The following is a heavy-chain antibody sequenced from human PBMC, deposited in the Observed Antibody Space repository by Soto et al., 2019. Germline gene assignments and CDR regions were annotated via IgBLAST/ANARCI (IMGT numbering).Heavy chain of an antibody. Sequence: PGGSLRLSCTASGFTFGDYAMSWVRQAPGKGLEWVGFIRSKAYGGTTEYAASVKGRFTISRDDSKSIAYLQMNSLKTEDTAVYYCTRDPIWFGEQYGMDVWGQGTTVTVSS. J-gene: IGHJ6*02. D-gene: IGHD3-10*01. CDR1: GFTFGDYA. CDR3: TRDPIWFGEQYGMDV. CDR2: IRSKAYGGTT. V-gene: IGHV3-49*04.